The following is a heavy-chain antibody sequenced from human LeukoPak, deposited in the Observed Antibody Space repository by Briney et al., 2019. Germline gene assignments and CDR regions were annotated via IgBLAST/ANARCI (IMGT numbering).Heavy chain of an antibody. CDR2: INHSGST. J-gene: IGHJ4*02. D-gene: IGHD1-26*01. CDR1: GGSFSGYY. V-gene: IGHV4-34*01. CDR3: ARGQTIVGATGDF. Sequence: RASETLSLTCAVHGGSFSGYYWSWIRQPPGKGLEWIGEINHSGSTNYNPSLKSRVTISVDTSKNQFSLKLSSVTAADTAVYYCARGQTIVGATGDFWGQGTLVTVSS.